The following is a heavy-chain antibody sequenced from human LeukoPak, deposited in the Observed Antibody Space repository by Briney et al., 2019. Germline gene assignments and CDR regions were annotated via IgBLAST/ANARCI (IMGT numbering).Heavy chain of an antibody. D-gene: IGHD3-10*01. Sequence: GGSLRLSCAASGFTFSSYWMSWVRQAPGKGLEWVANIKQDGSEKYYVDSVKGRFTISRDNAKNSLYLQMNSLRAEDTAVYYCARDRITMVRGGYYFDYWGQGTLVTVSS. CDR2: IKQDGSEK. CDR1: GFTFSSYW. CDR3: ARDRITMVRGGYYFDY. J-gene: IGHJ4*02. V-gene: IGHV3-7*01.